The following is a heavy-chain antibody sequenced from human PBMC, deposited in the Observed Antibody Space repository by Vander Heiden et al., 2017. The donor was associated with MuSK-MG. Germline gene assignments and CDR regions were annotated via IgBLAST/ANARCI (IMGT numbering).Heavy chain of an antibody. J-gene: IGHJ3*01. Sequence: QVQLVQSGAEVKKPGSSVKVSCKASGGTFSTNTVSWVRQAPGQGLEWMGRIIPMLGIVNYAQKFQGRVTITADKYTGTAYLELSSLTSELTAVYYCARDGQQDPFEFWGQGTMVSVSS. CDR3: ARDGQQDPFEF. CDR1: GGTFSTNT. V-gene: IGHV1-69*08. CDR2: IIPMLGIV.